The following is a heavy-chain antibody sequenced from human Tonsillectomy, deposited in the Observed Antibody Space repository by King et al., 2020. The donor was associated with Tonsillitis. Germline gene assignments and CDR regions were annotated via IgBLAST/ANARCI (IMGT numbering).Heavy chain of an antibody. CDR2: IYYTGST. V-gene: IGHV4-39*06. CDR3: ARLTHEPGLGESLYFDY. J-gene: IGHJ4*02. D-gene: IGHD3-10*01. CDR1: GSSISTNSYY. Sequence: LQLQESGPGLVKPSENLSLTCTVSGSSISTNSYYWSWIRQPPGKGLEWIGSIYYTGSTYSNPSLKSRVTISLDTSKNQFPLNLSSVTAADTAVYYCARLTHEPGLGESLYFDYWGQGTLVTVSS.